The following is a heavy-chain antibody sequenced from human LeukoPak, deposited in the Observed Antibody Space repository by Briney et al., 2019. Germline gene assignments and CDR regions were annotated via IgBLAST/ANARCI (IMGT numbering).Heavy chain of an antibody. Sequence: SETLSLTCAVSGGAFFGSHWNWIRQSPEKGLEWIGEINHSGRTNNNPSLKSRVTISVDTAKSQFFLKLTSVTAADTAVYYCARDPTTVVTLPYYFDFWGQGTLVTVSS. CDR1: GGAFFGSH. CDR2: INHSGRT. V-gene: IGHV4-34*01. CDR3: ARDPTTVVTLPYYFDF. J-gene: IGHJ4*02. D-gene: IGHD4-23*01.